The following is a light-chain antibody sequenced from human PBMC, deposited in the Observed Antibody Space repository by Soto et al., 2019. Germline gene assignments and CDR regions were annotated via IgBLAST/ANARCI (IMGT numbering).Light chain of an antibody. J-gene: IGKJ1*01. CDR1: QSVSSY. Sequence: EIVWTQSPATLSLSPGERATLSCRASQSVSSYLAWYQQKPGQAPRLLIYDASHRATGIPARFSGSGSGTDVTLTISSLEPEDFAVYYCQQRSNWPPAFGQGTKVEIK. CDR3: QQRSNWPPA. CDR2: DAS. V-gene: IGKV3-11*01.